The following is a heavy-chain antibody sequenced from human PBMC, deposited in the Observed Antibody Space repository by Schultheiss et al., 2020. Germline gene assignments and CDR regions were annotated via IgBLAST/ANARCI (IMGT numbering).Heavy chain of an antibody. CDR1: GFTFSSYS. Sequence: GSLRLSCAASGFTFSSYSMNWVRQPPGKGLEWIGSIYYSGSTYYNPSLKSRVTISVDTSKNQFSLKLSSVTAADTAVYYCASRGYSSGGDYFDYWGQGTLVTVSS. V-gene: IGHV4-39*07. D-gene: IGHD5-18*01. CDR2: IYYSGST. CDR3: ASRGYSSGGDYFDY. J-gene: IGHJ4*02.